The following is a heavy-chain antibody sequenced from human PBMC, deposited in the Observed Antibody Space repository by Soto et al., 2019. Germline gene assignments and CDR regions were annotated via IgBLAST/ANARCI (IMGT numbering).Heavy chain of an antibody. CDR1: GVTLSNVW. Sequence: GGSLRLSCAVSGVTLSNVWMNWVRQAPGKGPEWVGRIKSKTDGGTVEYAAPVKDRFTISRDDSENTLYLQMNSLKSEDTAVYYCSHGYYQYFESWGQGTLVTVAS. CDR2: IKSKTDGGTV. J-gene: IGHJ4*02. CDR3: SHGYYQYFES. V-gene: IGHV3-15*07. D-gene: IGHD5-18*01.